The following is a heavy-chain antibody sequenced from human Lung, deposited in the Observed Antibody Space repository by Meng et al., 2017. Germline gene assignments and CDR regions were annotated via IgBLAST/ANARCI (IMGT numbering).Heavy chain of an antibody. CDR1: GYTFTTYT. D-gene: IGHD2/OR15-2a*01. V-gene: IGHV7-4-1*02. CDR2: ISTNPGNP. J-gene: IGHJ5*02. CDR3: ARGGDFDP. Sequence: QVQLVQSGSELKKPGASVKVSCKASGYTFTTYTINWARQAHGRGLEWMGWISTNPGNPTYVQGFTGRFVFSLDTSVSTAYLQISSLEAADTAVYYCARGGDFDPWGQGTLVTVSS.